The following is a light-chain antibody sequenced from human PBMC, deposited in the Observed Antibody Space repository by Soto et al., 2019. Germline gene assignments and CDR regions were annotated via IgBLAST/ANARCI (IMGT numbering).Light chain of an antibody. CDR2: DAS. V-gene: IGKV3-11*01. CDR1: QSVSSF. J-gene: IGKJ4*01. CDR3: QQRSNFPRWTLA. Sequence: EIVLTQSPATLSLSPGERATLSCRASQSVSSFLAWYQQKPGQPPRLLIYDASYRAAGIPARFSGSGSGTDFTLTISSLEPEDSAVYYCQQRSNFPRWTLAFGGGTKVDI.